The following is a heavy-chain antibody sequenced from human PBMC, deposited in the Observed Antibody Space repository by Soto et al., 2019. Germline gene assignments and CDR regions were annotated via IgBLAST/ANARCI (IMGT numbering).Heavy chain of an antibody. Sequence: GESLQISCKASGYTFTSYGISWVRQAPGQGLEWMGWISAYNGNTNYAQKLQGRVTMTTDTSTSSAYMELRSRRSDDTAVYYCARAGGSPYDAFDIWGQGTMVTVSS. V-gene: IGHV1-18*01. J-gene: IGHJ3*02. D-gene: IGHD3-10*01. CDR3: ARAGGSPYDAFDI. CDR2: ISAYNGNT. CDR1: GYTFTSYG.